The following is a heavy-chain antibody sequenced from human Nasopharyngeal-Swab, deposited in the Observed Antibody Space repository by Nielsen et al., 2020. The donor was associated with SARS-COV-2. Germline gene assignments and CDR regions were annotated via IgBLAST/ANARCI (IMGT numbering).Heavy chain of an antibody. J-gene: IGHJ5*02. Sequence: WIRQPPGKGLEWIGEINHSGSTNYNPSLKSRVTISVDTSKNQFSLKLSSVTAADTAVYYCARGRGGWLGVNWFDPWGHGTLVTVSS. D-gene: IGHD3-10*01. CDR2: INHSGST. V-gene: IGHV4-34*01. CDR3: ARGRGGWLGVNWFDP.